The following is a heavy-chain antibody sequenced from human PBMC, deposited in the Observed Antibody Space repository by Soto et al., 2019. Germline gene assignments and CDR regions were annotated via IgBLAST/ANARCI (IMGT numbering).Heavy chain of an antibody. CDR2: INPSGGST. D-gene: IGHD2-21*02. V-gene: IGHV1-46*01. J-gene: IGHJ5*02. CDR1: GYTFTSYY. Sequence: ASVKVSCKASGYTFTSYYMHWVRQAPGQGLEWMGIINPSGGSTSYAQKFQGRVTMTRDTSTSTVYMELSSLRSEDTAVYYCAREDRVVVTARGFAPWGQGTLVTVSS. CDR3: AREDRVVVTARGFAP.